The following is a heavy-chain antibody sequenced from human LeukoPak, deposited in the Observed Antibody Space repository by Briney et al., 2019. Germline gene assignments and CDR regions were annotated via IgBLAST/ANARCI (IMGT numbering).Heavy chain of an antibody. CDR3: ACDVYWVVIREVDY. D-gene: IGHD3-22*01. J-gene: IGHJ4*02. V-gene: IGHV3-23*01. CDR1: GFTFSSYA. Sequence: GGSLRLSCAASGFTFSSYAMSWVRQAPGKGLEWVSAISGSGGSTYYADSVKGRFTISRDNSKNTLYLQMNSLRAEDTAVYYCACDVYWVVIREVDYWGQGTLVTVSS. CDR2: ISGSGGST.